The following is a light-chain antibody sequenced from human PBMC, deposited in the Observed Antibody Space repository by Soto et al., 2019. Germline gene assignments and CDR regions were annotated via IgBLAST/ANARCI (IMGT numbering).Light chain of an antibody. CDR2: EVV. CDR1: SSDVGGYNY. Sequence: QSALTQPASVSGSPGQSITISCTGTSSDVGGYNYVSWYQHHPGKAPKLMIYEVVNRPSGVSNRFSGSKSGNTASLTISGLQAEDEADYYCTSYTSSSLLVFGTGTKVTVL. J-gene: IGLJ1*01. V-gene: IGLV2-14*01. CDR3: TSYTSSSLLV.